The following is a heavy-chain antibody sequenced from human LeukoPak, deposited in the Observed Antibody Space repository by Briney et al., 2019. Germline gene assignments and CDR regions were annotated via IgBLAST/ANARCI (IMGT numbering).Heavy chain of an antibody. CDR3: ARQKSETGSYLDY. V-gene: IGHV4-39*01. CDR2: IYYSGNT. CDR1: GGSISGSNYY. D-gene: IGHD7-27*01. Sequence: PSETLSLTCTVSGGSISGSNYYWGWIRQPPGKGLEWIGCIYYSGNTYYNPTLKSRVTISVDTSKNLFSLRLTSVTAADTAVYYCARQKSETGSYLDYWGQGTLVTVSS. J-gene: IGHJ4*02.